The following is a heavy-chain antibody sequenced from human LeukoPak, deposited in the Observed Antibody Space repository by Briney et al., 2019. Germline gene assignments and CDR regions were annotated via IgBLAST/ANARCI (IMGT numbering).Heavy chain of an antibody. CDR2: ISHSGST. CDR3: ARGLIVPSTIFDY. Sequence: SLTLSLTCAVSGDSISSGTYSWTWIRQPPGKGLEWIGFISHSGSTYYNPSLKSRVTMSVDRSENQFSLKLSSVTAADTAVYYCARGLIVPSTIFDYWGQGAWSPSPQ. CDR1: GDSISSGTYS. V-gene: IGHV4-30-2*01. D-gene: IGHD2-2*02. J-gene: IGHJ4*02.